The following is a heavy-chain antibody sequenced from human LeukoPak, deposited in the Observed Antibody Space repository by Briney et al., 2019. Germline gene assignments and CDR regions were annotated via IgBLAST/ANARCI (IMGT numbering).Heavy chain of an antibody. CDR1: GGSFSGYY. CDR2: INHSGST. V-gene: IGHV4-34*01. CDR3: ARLRAGYSYGLANNDY. Sequence: PSETLSLTCAVYGGSFSGYYWSWIRQPPGKGLEWIGGINHSGSTNYNPSLKSRVTISVDTSKNQFSLKLSSVTAADTAVYYCARLRAGYSYGLANNDYWGQGTLVTVSS. J-gene: IGHJ4*02. D-gene: IGHD5-18*01.